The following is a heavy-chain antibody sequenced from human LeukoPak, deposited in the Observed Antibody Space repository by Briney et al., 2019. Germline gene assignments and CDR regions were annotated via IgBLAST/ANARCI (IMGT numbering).Heavy chain of an antibody. CDR1: GGSISSGGYS. J-gene: IGHJ4*02. CDR2: IYYSGST. D-gene: IGHD4-17*01. CDR3: ARHYGDYVYFDY. V-gene: IGHV4-30-4*07. Sequence: SETLSLTCAVSGGSISSGGYSWGWIRQPPGKGLEWIGYIYYSGSTYYNPSLKSRVTISVDTSKNQFSLKLSSVTAADTAVYYCARHYGDYVYFDYWGQGTLVTVSS.